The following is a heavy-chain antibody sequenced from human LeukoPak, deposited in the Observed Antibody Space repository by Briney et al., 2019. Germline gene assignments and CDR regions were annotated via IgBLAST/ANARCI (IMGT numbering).Heavy chain of an antibody. CDR2: IYYTGSA. J-gene: IGHJ4*02. CDR1: GGSISSSSYY. D-gene: IGHD5-18*01. V-gene: IGHV4-39*01. CDR3: ARHPERYSYFDY. Sequence: EPSETLSLTCTVSGGSISSSSYYWGWIRQPPGKGLEWIGSIYYTGSAYYNPSLKSRFTMSVDTSKNQFSLRLSSVTAADTAVYSCARHPERYSYFDYWGQGTLVTVSS.